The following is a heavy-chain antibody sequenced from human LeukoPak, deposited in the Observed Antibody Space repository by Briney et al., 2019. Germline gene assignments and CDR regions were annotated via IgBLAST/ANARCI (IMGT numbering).Heavy chain of an antibody. V-gene: IGHV3-23*01. CDR3: AKFGGALLWFGFDY. CDR2: ISGSGGST. D-gene: IGHD3-10*01. J-gene: IGHJ4*02. Sequence: GGSLRLSCAASGGTFSSDAMSWVWQAPGKGLEWVSAISGSGGSTYYADSVKGRFTISRDNSKNTLYLQMNSLRAEDTAVYYCAKFGGALLWFGFDYWGQGTLVTVSS. CDR1: GGTFSSDA.